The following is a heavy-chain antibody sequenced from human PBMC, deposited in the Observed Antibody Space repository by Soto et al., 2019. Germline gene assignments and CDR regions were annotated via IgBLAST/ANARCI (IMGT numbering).Heavy chain of an antibody. CDR3: AKDQRPRVDWFDP. V-gene: IGHV3-23*01. J-gene: IGHJ5*02. CDR2: ISGSGGST. Sequence: GGSLRLSCAASGFTFSSYAMSWVRQAPGKGLEWVSAISGSGGSTYYPGSVKGRLTISRDNSKNTQYLQMNSLRAEDTAVYYCAKDQRPRVDWFDPWGQGTLVTVSS. D-gene: IGHD1-1*01. CDR1: GFTFSSYA.